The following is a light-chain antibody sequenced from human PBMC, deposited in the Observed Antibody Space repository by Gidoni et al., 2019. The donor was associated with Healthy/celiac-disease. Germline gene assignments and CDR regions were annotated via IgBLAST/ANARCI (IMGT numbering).Light chain of an antibody. J-gene: IGKJ3*01. CDR3: QQRSNWPPFT. V-gene: IGKV3-11*01. CDR2: DAS. Sequence: EIVLTQSPATLSLSPGERATLSCRASQSVSSYLAWYQQKPGQAPRLLIYDASNMATGIPARFSGSGSGTDFTLTISSLEPEDFAVYYCQQRSNWPPFTFGPXTKVDIK. CDR1: QSVSSY.